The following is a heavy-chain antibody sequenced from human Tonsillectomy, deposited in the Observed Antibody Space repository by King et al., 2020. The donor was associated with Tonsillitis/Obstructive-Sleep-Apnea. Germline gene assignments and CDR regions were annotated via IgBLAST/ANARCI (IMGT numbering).Heavy chain of an antibody. D-gene: IGHD4-17*01. CDR2: ISGSRDYT. Sequence: VQLVESGGGFVQPGGSLRLSCAASGFTFSSYAMSWVRQAPGKVLEWVSAISGSRDYTYYADSVKGRFTISRDNSKNTLYLQMNSLRAEDTALYYCAKERGDGDYDLDYWGQGTLVTVSS. CDR1: GFTFSSYA. CDR3: AKERGDGDYDLDY. V-gene: IGHV3-23*04. J-gene: IGHJ4*02.